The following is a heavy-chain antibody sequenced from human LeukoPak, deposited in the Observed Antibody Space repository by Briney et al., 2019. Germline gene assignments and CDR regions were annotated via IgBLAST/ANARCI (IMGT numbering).Heavy chain of an antibody. CDR3: AKAAYGSGSYYSYFDS. CDR2: ISGSGGTT. CDR1: GFTFSSYG. D-gene: IGHD3-10*01. V-gene: IGHV3-23*01. Sequence: PGGSLRLSCAASGFTFSSYGMNWVRHAPGKGLDWDSGISGSGGTTYYADSVEGRFTISRDISKNTLYLQMNSLRAEDTAVYYCAKAAYGSGSYYSYFDSWGQGTLVTVSS. J-gene: IGHJ4*02.